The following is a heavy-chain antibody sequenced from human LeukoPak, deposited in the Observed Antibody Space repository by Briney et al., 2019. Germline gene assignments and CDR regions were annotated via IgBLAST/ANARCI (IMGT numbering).Heavy chain of an antibody. Sequence: GGSLRLSCAASGFTVSSNYMSWVRQAPGKGLEWVSFIYSGGSTYYADSVKGRFTISRDNSKNTLYLQMNSLRAEDTTLYYYARLFGRVIGYFDYWGQGTPVTVSS. CDR2: IYSGGST. CDR3: ARLFGRVIGYFDY. J-gene: IGHJ4*02. V-gene: IGHV3-66*04. CDR1: GFTVSSNY. D-gene: IGHD3-16*02.